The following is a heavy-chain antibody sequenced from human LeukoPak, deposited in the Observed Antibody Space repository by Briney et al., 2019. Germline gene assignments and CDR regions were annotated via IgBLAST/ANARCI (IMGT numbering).Heavy chain of an antibody. CDR2: IYYTGST. J-gene: IGHJ4*02. D-gene: IGHD6-13*01. V-gene: IGHV4-59*08. Sequence: SSETLSLTCTVSGDSISNYYWSWIRQLPGKGLEWIGYIYYTGSTSYNPSLKSRVTMSLDTSRNHISLKLTSVTAADTAMYYCVRQSPFSSTVAFFFDSWGQGTLVTVYS. CDR3: VRQSPFSSTVAFFFDS. CDR1: GDSISNYY.